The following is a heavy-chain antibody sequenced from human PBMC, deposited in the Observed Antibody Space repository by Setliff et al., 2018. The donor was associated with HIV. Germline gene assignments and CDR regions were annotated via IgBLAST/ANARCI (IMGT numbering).Heavy chain of an antibody. CDR1: GNTFSSYG. CDR2: INPSGGST. CDR3: ARSTYYYGSGSYYEDAFDI. J-gene: IGHJ3*02. Sequence: ASVKVSCKASGNTFSSYGITWVRQAPGQGLEWMGIINPSGGSTSYAQKFQGRVTMTRDTSTSTVYMELSSLRSEDTAVYYCARSTYYYGSGSYYEDAFDIWGQGTTVTVSS. D-gene: IGHD3-10*01. V-gene: IGHV1-46*01.